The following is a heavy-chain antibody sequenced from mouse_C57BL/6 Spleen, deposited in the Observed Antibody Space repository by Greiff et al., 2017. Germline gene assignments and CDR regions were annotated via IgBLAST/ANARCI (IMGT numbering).Heavy chain of an antibody. Sequence: DVKLVESGGGLVKPGGSLKLSCAASGFTFSDYGMHWVRQAPEKGLEWVAYISSGSSTIYYADTVKGRFTISRDNAKNTLFLQMTSLRSEDTAMYYCARGYYGTSGAMDYWGQGTSVTVSS. CDR3: ARGYYGTSGAMDY. J-gene: IGHJ4*01. V-gene: IGHV5-17*01. D-gene: IGHD1-1*01. CDR2: ISSGSSTI. CDR1: GFTFSDYG.